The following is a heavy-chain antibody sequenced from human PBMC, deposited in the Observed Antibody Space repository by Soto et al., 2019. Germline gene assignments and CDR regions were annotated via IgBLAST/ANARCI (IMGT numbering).Heavy chain of an antibody. D-gene: IGHD1-20*01. J-gene: IGHJ6*02. CDR1: VGSFSGYY. V-gene: IGHV4-34*01. Sequence: RSLTFAVYVGSFSGYYWSWIRQPPGKGLEWIGEINHSGSTNYNPSLKSRVTISVDTSKNQFSLKLSSVTAADTAVYYCARGPLRRRYGDVWGQGTTVTVSS. CDR2: INHSGST. CDR3: ARGPLRRRYGDV.